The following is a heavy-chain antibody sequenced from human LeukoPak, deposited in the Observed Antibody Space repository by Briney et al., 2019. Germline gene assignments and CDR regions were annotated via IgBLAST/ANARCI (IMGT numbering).Heavy chain of an antibody. CDR2: IRNKANSYTT. J-gene: IGHJ4*02. CDR3: ARDKEVGATRIDY. Sequence: GGSLRLSCAASGFTFSDHYMDWVRQAPGKGLEWVGRIRNKANSYTTQYAASLKDRFTISRDDSKNSLYLQMNSLKTEDTAVYYCARDKEVGATRIDYWGQGTLVTVSS. D-gene: IGHD1-26*01. CDR1: GFTFSDHY. V-gene: IGHV3-72*01.